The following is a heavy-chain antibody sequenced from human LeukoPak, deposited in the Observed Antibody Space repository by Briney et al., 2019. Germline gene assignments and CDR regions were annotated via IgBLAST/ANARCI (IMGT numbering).Heavy chain of an antibody. CDR2: ISGSGGST. D-gene: IGHD3-22*01. V-gene: IGHV3-23*01. J-gene: IGHJ4*02. Sequence: GGSLRLSCAASGFTFSSYAMSWVRQAPGKGLEWVSAISGSGGSTYYADSVKGRFTISRDNSKNTLYLQMNSLRAEDTAVYHCAKGLAAHYYDSSGPDYWGQGTLVTVSS. CDR1: GFTFSSYA. CDR3: AKGLAAHYYDSSGPDY.